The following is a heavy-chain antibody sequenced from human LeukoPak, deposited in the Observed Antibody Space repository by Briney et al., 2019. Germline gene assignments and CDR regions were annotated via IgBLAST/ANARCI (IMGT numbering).Heavy chain of an antibody. V-gene: IGHV4-34*01. CDR2: INHSGST. D-gene: IGHD3-10*01. Sequence: PSETLSLTCAVYGGSFSGYHWSWIRQPPGKGLEWIGEINHSGSTNYNPSLKSRVTISVDTSKNQFSLKLSSVTAADTAVYYCWQGSESQDYWGQGTLVTVSS. CDR1: GGSFSGYH. J-gene: IGHJ4*02. CDR3: WQGSESQDY.